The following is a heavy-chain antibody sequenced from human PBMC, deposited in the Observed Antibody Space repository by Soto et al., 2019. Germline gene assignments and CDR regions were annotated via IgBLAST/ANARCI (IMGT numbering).Heavy chain of an antibody. D-gene: IGHD3-10*01. V-gene: IGHV3-23*01. CDR3: AKWGWEVRGVIISYYYYGMDV. J-gene: IGHJ6*02. Sequence: EVQLLESGGGLVQPGGSLRLSCAASGFTFSSYAMSWVRQAPGKGLEWVSAISGSGGSTYYADSVKGRFTISRDNSKNTLYLQMNSLRAEDTAVYYCAKWGWEVRGVIISYYYYGMDVWGQGTTVTVSS. CDR1: GFTFSSYA. CDR2: ISGSGGST.